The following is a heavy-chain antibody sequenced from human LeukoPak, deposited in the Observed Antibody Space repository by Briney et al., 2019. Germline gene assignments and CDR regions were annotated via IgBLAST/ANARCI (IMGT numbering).Heavy chain of an antibody. CDR1: GFSFSSFK. CDR2: ISNRDKDT. D-gene: IGHD5-18*01. V-gene: IGHV3-48*03. Sequence: PGGSLRLSCAASGFSFSSFKMTWVRQAPGKGLEWVSYISNRDKDTNYADSVKGRFTISRDNAKNSLYLQMKSLRAEDTAVYYCAREGLGYGDFDYWGQGTLVTVSS. CDR3: AREGLGYGDFDY. J-gene: IGHJ4*02.